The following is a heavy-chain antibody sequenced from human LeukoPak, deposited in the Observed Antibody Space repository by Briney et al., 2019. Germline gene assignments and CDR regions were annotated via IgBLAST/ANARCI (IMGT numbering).Heavy chain of an antibody. CDR1: GASISSYY. CDR3: ARVTAALDY. J-gene: IGHJ4*02. D-gene: IGHD6-13*01. V-gene: IGHV4-4*07. CDR2: ISTSGST. Sequence: SETLSLTCTVSGASISSYYYNWIRQPAGKGLEWIGRISTSGSTTYNPSLKSRVTMSVDTSKNQFSLSLRSVTAADTAVYYCARVTAALDYWGQGTLVTVSS.